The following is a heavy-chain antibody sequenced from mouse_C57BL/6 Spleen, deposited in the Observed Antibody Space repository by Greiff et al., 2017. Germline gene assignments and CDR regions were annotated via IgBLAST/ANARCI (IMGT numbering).Heavy chain of an antibody. D-gene: IGHD1-1*01. CDR1: GFTFSSYA. Sequence: VQLKEPGEGLVKPGGSLKLSCAASGFTFSSYAMSWVRQTPEKRLEWVAYISSGGDYIYYADTVKGRFTISRDNARNTLYLQMSSLKSEDTAMYYCTREGGSSYSAMDYWGQGTSVTVSS. V-gene: IGHV5-9-1*02. J-gene: IGHJ4*01. CDR2: ISSGGDYI. CDR3: TREGGSSYSAMDY.